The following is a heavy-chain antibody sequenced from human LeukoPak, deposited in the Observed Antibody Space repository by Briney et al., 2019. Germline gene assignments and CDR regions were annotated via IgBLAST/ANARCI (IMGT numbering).Heavy chain of an antibody. Sequence: GASVKVSCKVSGYTLTELSMHWVRQAPGKGRGWMGGFDPEDGETIYAQKFQGRVTMTEDTSTDTAYMELSSLRSEDTAVYYCATGADYYDSSYFDYWGQGTPVTVSS. CDR3: ATGADYYDSSYFDY. J-gene: IGHJ4*02. D-gene: IGHD3-22*01. CDR2: FDPEDGET. V-gene: IGHV1-24*01. CDR1: GYTLTELS.